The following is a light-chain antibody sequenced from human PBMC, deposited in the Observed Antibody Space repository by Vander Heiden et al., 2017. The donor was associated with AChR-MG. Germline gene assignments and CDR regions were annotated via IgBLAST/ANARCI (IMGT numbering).Light chain of an antibody. CDR1: QSVRTY. J-gene: IGKJ1*01. Sequence: EIVLTQSPVTLSLSPGERATLSCRASQSVRTYLAWYQHKPGQAPRLLIYDASNRATGIPARFSGGGSGTDFTLTISSLEPEDFVVYYCQQRSSWPPTFGQGTTVDIK. CDR3: QQRSSWPPT. V-gene: IGKV3-11*01. CDR2: DAS.